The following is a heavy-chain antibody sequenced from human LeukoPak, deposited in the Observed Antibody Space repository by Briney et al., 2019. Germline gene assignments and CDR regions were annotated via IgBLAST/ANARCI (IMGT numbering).Heavy chain of an antibody. CDR2: IYYSGST. CDR3: ARAHIITGSNWFDP. D-gene: IGHD3-22*01. V-gene: IGHV4-61*01. Sequence: SETLSLTCTVSGGSISSGSYYWSWIRQPPGKGLEWIGYIYYSGSTNYNPSLKSRVTISVDTSKNQFSLKLSSVTAADTAVYYCARAHIITGSNWFDPWGQGTLVTVSS. J-gene: IGHJ5*02. CDR1: GGSISSGSYY.